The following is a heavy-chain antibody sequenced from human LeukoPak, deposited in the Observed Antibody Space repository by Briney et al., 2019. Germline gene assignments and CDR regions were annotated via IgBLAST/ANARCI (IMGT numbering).Heavy chain of an antibody. D-gene: IGHD5-12*01. J-gene: IGHJ4*02. CDR2: ISGSGGST. V-gene: IGHV3-23*01. Sequence: GGSLRLSCAASGFTVSSNYMSWVRQAPGKGLEWVSAISGSGGSTYYADSVKGRFTISRDNSKNTLYLQMNSLRAEDTAVYYCAKDVDIVATGALRYWGQGTLVTVSS. CDR3: AKDVDIVATGALRY. CDR1: GFTVSSNY.